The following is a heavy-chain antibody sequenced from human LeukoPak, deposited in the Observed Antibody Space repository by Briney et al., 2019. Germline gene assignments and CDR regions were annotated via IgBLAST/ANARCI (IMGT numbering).Heavy chain of an antibody. CDR2: MNPNSGNT. CDR3: ATSYYYFDSSGDAFDI. V-gene: IGHV1-8*03. D-gene: IGHD3-22*01. Sequence: ASVKVSCKASGYTFTSYDINWVRQATGQGLEWMGWMNPNSGNTGYAQKFQGRVTITRNTSISTAYMELSSLRSEDTAVYYCATSYYYFDSSGDAFDIWGQGTMVTVSS. J-gene: IGHJ3*02. CDR1: GYTFTSYD.